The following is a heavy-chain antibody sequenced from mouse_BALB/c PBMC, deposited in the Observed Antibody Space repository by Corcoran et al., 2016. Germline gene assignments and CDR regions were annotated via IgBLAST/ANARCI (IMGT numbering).Heavy chain of an antibody. CDR1: GYSITSGYY. D-gene: IGHD2-4*01. Sequence: DVQLQESGPGLVKPSQSLSLTCSVTGYSITSGYYWNWIRQFPGNKLEWMGYISYDGSNNYNPSLKNRISITRDTSKNQFFLKLNSVTTEDTATYYCARGGITPFAYWGQGTLVTVSA. J-gene: IGHJ3*01. V-gene: IGHV3-6*02. CDR3: ARGGITPFAY. CDR2: ISYDGSN.